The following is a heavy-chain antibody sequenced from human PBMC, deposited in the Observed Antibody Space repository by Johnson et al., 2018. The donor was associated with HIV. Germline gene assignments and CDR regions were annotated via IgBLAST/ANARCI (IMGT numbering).Heavy chain of an antibody. Sequence: VQLVESAGGLVKPGGSLRLSCAAAGFTFSNAWMSWVPQAPGKGLEWVAFIRFDGDNKYYADSVKGRFTISRDNSKNILYVQMNGLRAEDAAVYYCAREGMIVVGTAFDIWGQGTMVTVSS. D-gene: IGHD3-22*01. CDR2: IRFDGDNK. CDR3: AREGMIVVGTAFDI. J-gene: IGHJ3*02. CDR1: GFTFSNAW. V-gene: IGHV3-30*02.